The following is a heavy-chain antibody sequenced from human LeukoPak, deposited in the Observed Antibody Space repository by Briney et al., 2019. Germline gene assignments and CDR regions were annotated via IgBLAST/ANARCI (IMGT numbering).Heavy chain of an antibody. J-gene: IGHJ4*02. CDR2: IYSGGKT. CDR3: ARGETSSYDY. D-gene: IGHD2-2*01. V-gene: IGHV3-53*01. CDR1: GFTVSINY. Sequence: PGGSLRLSCAASGFTVSINYMSWVRQAPGXGLEWVSVIYSGGKTYYASSVKGRFTTSRENSKNTVYLQMNSLRAEDTAVYYCARGETSSYDYWGQGTLVNVSS.